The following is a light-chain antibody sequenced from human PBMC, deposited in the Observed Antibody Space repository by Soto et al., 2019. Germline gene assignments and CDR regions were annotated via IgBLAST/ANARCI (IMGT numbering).Light chain of an antibody. V-gene: IGKV1D-16*01. J-gene: IGKJ4*01. CDR1: QGIATW. Sequence: DIQLTQSPSSLTASVGDRDTITCRASQGIATWLAWYQQKPGKSPKYLIYAASNLQDGDTSRFNGSGSRTHFTLTIASLQPADIGAYFCQQPNTFPLTFGGGTRVEI. CDR2: AAS. CDR3: QQPNTFPLT.